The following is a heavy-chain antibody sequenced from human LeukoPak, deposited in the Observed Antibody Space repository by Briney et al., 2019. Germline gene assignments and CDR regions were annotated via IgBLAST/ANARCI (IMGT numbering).Heavy chain of an antibody. V-gene: IGHV4-39*01. CDR2: IYYSGST. Sequence: KPSETLSLTCTVSGGSISSSSYYWGWIRQPPGKGLEWIGSIYYSGSTYYNPSLKSRVTISVDTSKNQFSLKLSSVTAADTAVYYCARLSIAARYYFDYRGQGTLVTVSS. CDR1: GGSISSSSYY. CDR3: ARLSIAARYYFDY. D-gene: IGHD6-6*01. J-gene: IGHJ4*02.